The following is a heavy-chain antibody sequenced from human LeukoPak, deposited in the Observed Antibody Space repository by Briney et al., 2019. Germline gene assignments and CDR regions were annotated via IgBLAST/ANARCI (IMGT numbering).Heavy chain of an antibody. CDR1: GFTFSSYS. V-gene: IGHV3-21*01. CDR3: ARGRSAAPRGSDY. CDR2: ISSSSSYI. D-gene: IGHD6-6*01. J-gene: IGHJ4*02. Sequence: GGSLRLSCAASGFTFSSYSMNWVRQAPGKGLEWVSSISSSSSYIYYADSGKARFTISRDNAKNSLYLQMNSRRAEDTAVYYCARGRSAAPRGSDYWGQGTLVTVSS.